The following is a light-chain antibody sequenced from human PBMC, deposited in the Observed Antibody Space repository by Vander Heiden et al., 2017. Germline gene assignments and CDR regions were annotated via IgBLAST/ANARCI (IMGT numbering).Light chain of an antibody. CDR2: LGS. J-gene: IGKJ1*01. CDR1: QSLLHGNGYNY. V-gene: IGKV2-28*01. Sequence: DILMTQSPLSLPLTPGEPASSSCRSSQSLLHGNGYNYLHWYLQKPGQSPQLLIYLGSLRTSGIPDRFSGSGSGTDFTLKISRVEAEDVGVYYCMQTIQTPWTFGQGTKVEIK. CDR3: MQTIQTPWT.